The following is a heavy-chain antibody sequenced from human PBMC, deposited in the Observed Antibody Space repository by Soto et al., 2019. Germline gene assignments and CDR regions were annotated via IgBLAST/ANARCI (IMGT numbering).Heavy chain of an antibody. CDR2: FIGSGGST. J-gene: IGHJ2*01. Sequence: EVQLLESGGGLVQPGGSLRLSCAASGFTFTGIALAWFPQVQGRGRRWFSAFIGSGGSTYYADSVKARFTISKDNSKNTLYLQMNSLRAEDTAVYYCAKVTAYYDSSGYPLDYWYFDLWGRGTLVTVSS. CDR3: AKVTAYYDSSGYPLDYWYFDL. V-gene: IGHV3-23*01. D-gene: IGHD3-22*01. CDR1: GFTFTGIA.